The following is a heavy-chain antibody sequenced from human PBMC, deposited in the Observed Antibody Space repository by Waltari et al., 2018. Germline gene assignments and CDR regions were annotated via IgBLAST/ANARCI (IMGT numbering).Heavy chain of an antibody. CDR2: INPSGGST. D-gene: IGHD2-15*01. CDR3: ARDLNYCSGGSCRDY. V-gene: IGHV1-46*01. CDR1: GGTFSSYT. Sequence: QVQLVQSGAEVKKPGSSVKVSCKASGGTFSSYTISWVRQAPGQGLEWMGIINPSGGSTSYAQKFQGRVTMTRDTSTSTVYMELSSLRSEDTAVYYCARDLNYCSGGSCRDYWGQGTLVTVSS. J-gene: IGHJ4*02.